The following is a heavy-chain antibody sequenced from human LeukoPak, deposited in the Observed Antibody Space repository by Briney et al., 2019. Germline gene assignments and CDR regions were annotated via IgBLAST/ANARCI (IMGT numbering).Heavy chain of an antibody. D-gene: IGHD2-2*01. CDR1: GFTFSSYA. CDR2: ISGSGDTT. V-gene: IGHV3-23*01. J-gene: IGHJ4*02. Sequence: GGSLGLSCAASGFTFSSYAMSWVRLAPGKGLEWVSTISGSGDTTYYADSVRGRFTISRDNSKNTLYLQMNSLRAENTAVYYCAKTPQKYCSSTTCYPDYWGQGTLVTVSS. CDR3: AKTPQKYCSSTTCYPDY.